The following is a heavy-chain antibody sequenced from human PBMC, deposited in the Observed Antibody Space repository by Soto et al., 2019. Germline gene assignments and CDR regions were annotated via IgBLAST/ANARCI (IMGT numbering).Heavy chain of an antibody. J-gene: IGHJ4*02. D-gene: IGHD5-18*01. CDR2: IYYSGST. V-gene: IGHV4-30-4*01. CDR3: ARANSYGPTASDY. Sequence: QVQLQESGPGLVKPSQTLSLTCTGSGGSISSGDYYWSWIRQPPGKGLEWIGYIYYSGSTYYNPALKSRVTISVDTSKNQFYLKLSSVTAADTAVYYCARANSYGPTASDYWGQGTLVTVST. CDR1: GGSISSGDYY.